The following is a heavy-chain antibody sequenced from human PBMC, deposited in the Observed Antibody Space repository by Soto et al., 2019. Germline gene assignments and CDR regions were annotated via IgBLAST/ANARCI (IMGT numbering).Heavy chain of an antibody. Sequence: ASVKVSCKASGGTFGSYAISWVRQAPGQGLEWMGGIIPIPGTANYTQKFQGRVTIAADESTSTAYMELSSLRSEDTAVYYCARSQGSSTSLEIYYYYYYGMDVWGQGTTVTVSS. J-gene: IGHJ6*02. CDR1: GGTFGSYA. CDR2: IIPIPGTA. CDR3: ARSQGSSTSLEIYYYYYYGMDV. V-gene: IGHV1-69*13. D-gene: IGHD2-2*01.